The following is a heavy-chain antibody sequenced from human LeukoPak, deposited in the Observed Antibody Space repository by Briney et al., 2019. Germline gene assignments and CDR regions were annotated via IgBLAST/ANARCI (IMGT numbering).Heavy chain of an antibody. CDR2: INHSGGT. V-gene: IGHV4-34*01. D-gene: IGHD2-21*02. CDR1: GGSFSGYY. Sequence: SETLSLTCAVYGGSFSGYYWTWIRQPPGKGLEWIGEINHSGGTNYNPSLKSRVTISVDTSKNQFSLKLGSVTAADTAVYYCARGHPLLDYWGQGTLVTVSS. J-gene: IGHJ4*02. CDR3: ARGHPLLDY.